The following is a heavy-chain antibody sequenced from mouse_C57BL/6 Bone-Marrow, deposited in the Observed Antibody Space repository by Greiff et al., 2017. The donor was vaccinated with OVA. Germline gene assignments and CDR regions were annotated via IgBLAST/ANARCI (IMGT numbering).Heavy chain of an antibody. CDR2: IYPGSGST. Sequence: QVQLQQPGAELVKPGASVKMSCKASGYTFTSYWITWVKQRPGQGLEWIGNIYPGSGSTNYNEQFKSKATLTVDTSYSPAYMQLSSLTSVDTAVYYCANGYDGRYYFDYWGQGTTLTVSS. D-gene: IGHD2-2*01. CDR1: GYTFTSYW. V-gene: IGHV1-55*01. CDR3: ANGYDGRYYFDY. J-gene: IGHJ2*01.